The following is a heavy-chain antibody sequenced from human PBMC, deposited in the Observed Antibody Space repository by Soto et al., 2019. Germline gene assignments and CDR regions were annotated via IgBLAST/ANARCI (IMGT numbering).Heavy chain of an antibody. Sequence: ASVKVSCKASGYTFTRYGISWVRQAPGQGLEWMGWISGYNGDTNYAQKFQGRVSMTIDTSTTTAYMELRSLTSDDTAVYYCAKNGQPPYYYYGLDVWGQGTTVTVSS. D-gene: IGHD2-8*01. J-gene: IGHJ6*02. CDR1: GYTFTRYG. CDR2: ISGYNGDT. V-gene: IGHV1-18*01. CDR3: AKNGQPPYYYYGLDV.